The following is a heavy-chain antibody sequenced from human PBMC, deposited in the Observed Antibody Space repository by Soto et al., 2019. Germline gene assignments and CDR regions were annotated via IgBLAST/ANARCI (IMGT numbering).Heavy chain of an antibody. CDR1: GFTFSSYA. V-gene: IGHV3-23*01. Sequence: EVQLLESGGGLVQPGGSLRLSCAASGFTFSSYAMSWVRQAPGKGLEWVSAISGSGGSTYYADSVKGRFTISRDNSKNTLYLQMNSLRAEDTAVYYCAKGLYCSGGSCFREEFDYWGQGTLVTVSS. J-gene: IGHJ4*02. D-gene: IGHD2-15*01. CDR2: ISGSGGST. CDR3: AKGLYCSGGSCFREEFDY.